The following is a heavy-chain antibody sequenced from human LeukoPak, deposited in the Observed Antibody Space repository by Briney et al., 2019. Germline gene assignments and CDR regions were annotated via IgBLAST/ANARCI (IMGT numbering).Heavy chain of an antibody. CDR2: IIPIFGTA. D-gene: IGHD3-10*01. CDR3: AKGHYYGSGSLDY. CDR1: GCTFSSYA. V-gene: IGHV1-69*13. Sequence: VAALKVSCRASGCTFSSYAISWVRQAPGQGLEWMGGIIPIFGTANYARKFQGRVTITADESTSTAYMELSSLRSEDTAVYYCAKGHYYGSGSLDYWGQGTLVTVSS. J-gene: IGHJ4*02.